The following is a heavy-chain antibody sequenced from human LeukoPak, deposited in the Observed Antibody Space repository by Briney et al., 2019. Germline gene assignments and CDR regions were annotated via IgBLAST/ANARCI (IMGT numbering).Heavy chain of an antibody. D-gene: IGHD3-22*01. V-gene: IGHV3-23*01. CDR1: GFTFSDYN. J-gene: IGHJ4*02. CDR3: AKDPPTYYYDSSGYGSGY. Sequence: GGSLRLSCAASGFTFSDYNMNWVRQAPGKGLEWVSAISGSGGSTYYADSVKGRFTISRDNSKNTLYLQMNSLRAEDTAVYYCAKDPPTYYYDSSGYGSGYWGQGTLVTVSS. CDR2: ISGSGGST.